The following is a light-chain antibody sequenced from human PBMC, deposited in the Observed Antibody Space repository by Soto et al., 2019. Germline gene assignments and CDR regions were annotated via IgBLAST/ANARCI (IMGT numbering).Light chain of an antibody. CDR2: DAS. V-gene: IGKV3-11*01. CDR3: QQRSNWPPIT. J-gene: IGKJ5*01. CDR1: QSVSSY. Sequence: EIVLTQSPATLSLSPGERATLSCRASQSVSSYLAWYQQKPGQAPRLLIYDASNRATGIPARFSGSGSGTDFTLTISSLEPEDFAVYSWQQRSNWPPITFGQGTRLEIK.